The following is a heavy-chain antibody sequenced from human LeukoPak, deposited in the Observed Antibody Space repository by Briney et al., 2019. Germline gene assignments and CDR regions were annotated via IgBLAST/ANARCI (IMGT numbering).Heavy chain of an antibody. J-gene: IGHJ4*02. D-gene: IGHD2-21*01. CDR3: AREAASCGGDCFDY. CDR2: ISHSGTMI. Sequence: GGSLRLSCAASGFTFSDYEINWVRQAPGKGLEWVSYISHSGTMIYYADSVRGRFTVSRDNARNSLYLQLNSLRDDDTAVYYCAREAASCGGDCFDYWGQGTLVTVSS. CDR1: GFTFSDYE. V-gene: IGHV3-48*03.